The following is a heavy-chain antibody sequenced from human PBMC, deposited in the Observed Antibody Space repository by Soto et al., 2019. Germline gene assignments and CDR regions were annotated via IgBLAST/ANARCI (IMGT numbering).Heavy chain of an antibody. CDR1: GYAFTTYG. CDR3: ARGRDGDY. CDR2: ISAHNGNT. J-gene: IGHJ4*02. D-gene: IGHD6-6*01. Sequence: QVHLVQSGAEVKKPGASVKVSCKGSGYAFTTYGITWVRQAPGQGLEWMGWISAHNGNTNYAQKLQGRVTVPRDTSTSAAYMELGSRRSADTAVYYCARGRDGDYWGQGALVTVSS. V-gene: IGHV1-18*01.